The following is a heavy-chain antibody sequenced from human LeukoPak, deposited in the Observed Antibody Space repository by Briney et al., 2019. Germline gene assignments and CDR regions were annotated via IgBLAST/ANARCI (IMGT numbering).Heavy chain of an antibody. J-gene: IGHJ6*03. Sequence: SETLSLTCSVSGGSISSSNYYWSWIRQPAGKGLEWIGRIYTSGSTNYNPSLKSRVTISVDTSKNQFSLKLSSVTAADTAVYYCARDSGSWDYYYYMDVWGKGTTVTISS. D-gene: IGHD3-10*01. CDR2: IYTSGST. CDR1: GGSISSSNYY. V-gene: IGHV4-61*02. CDR3: ARDSGSWDYYYYMDV.